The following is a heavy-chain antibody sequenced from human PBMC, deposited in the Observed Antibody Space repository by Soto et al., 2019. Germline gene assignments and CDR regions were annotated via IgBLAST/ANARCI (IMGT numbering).Heavy chain of an antibody. J-gene: IGHJ4*02. D-gene: IGHD4-17*01. CDR1: GFTFSTYA. Sequence: EVQLLDSGGGLVQPGGSLRLSCAASGFTFSTYAMIWVRQAPGKGLEWVSTITGSGSSTYYADSVKGRFTISRDNSKNTLSLQMNSLRAEDTAVYYCAKNLYGDYRGVDSWGQGTLVTVSS. CDR3: AKNLYGDYRGVDS. CDR2: ITGSGSST. V-gene: IGHV3-23*01.